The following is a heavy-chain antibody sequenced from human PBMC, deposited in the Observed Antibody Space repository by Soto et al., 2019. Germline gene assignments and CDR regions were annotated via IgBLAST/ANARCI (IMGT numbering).Heavy chain of an antibody. D-gene: IGHD3-10*01. Sequence: LRLSCAASGFTFSSYAMSWVRQAPGKGLEWVSAISGSGGSTYYADSVKGRFTISRDNSKNTLYLQMNSLRAEDTAVYYCAKNDGSVSYYHYYYYYYGMDFWGQGTTVTVSS. CDR1: GFTFSSYA. CDR3: AKNDGSVSYYHYYYYYYGMDF. J-gene: IGHJ6*02. CDR2: ISGSGGST. V-gene: IGHV3-23*01.